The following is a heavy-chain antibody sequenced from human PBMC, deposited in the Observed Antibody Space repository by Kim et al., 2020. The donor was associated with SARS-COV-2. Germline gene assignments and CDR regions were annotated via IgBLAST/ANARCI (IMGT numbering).Heavy chain of an antibody. CDR1: GYTFTGYY. D-gene: IGHD1-20*01. Sequence: ASVKVSCKASGYTFTGYYMHWVRQAPGQGLEWMGWINPNSGGTNYAQKFQGRVTMTRDTSISTAYMELSRLISDDTAVYYCARDKWNELYYYYGMDVWGQGTTVTVSS. CDR2: INPNSGGT. V-gene: IGHV1-2*02. CDR3: ARDKWNELYYYYGMDV. J-gene: IGHJ6*02.